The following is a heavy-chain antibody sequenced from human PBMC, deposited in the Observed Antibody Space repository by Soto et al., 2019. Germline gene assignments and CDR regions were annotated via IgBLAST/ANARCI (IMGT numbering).Heavy chain of an antibody. CDR3: ARSFAWGIAVAGTLDY. CDR2: INPNSGGT. J-gene: IGHJ4*02. D-gene: IGHD6-19*01. Sequence: ASVKVSCKASGYTFTGYYMHWVRQAPGQGLEWMEWINPNSGGTNYAQKFQGWVTMTRDTSISTAYMELSRLRSDDTAVYYCARSFAWGIAVAGTLDYWGQGTLVTVSS. CDR1: GYTFTGYY. V-gene: IGHV1-2*04.